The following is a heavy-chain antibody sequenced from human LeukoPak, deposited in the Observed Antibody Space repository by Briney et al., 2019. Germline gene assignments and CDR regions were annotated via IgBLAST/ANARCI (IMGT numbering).Heavy chain of an antibody. CDR1: GFTFVDYG. D-gene: IGHD3-3*01. V-gene: IGHV3-49*04. J-gene: IGHJ4*02. Sequence: GRSLRLSCTTSGFTFVDYGLSWVRQGPGKGLGWVGLIKSRAYGGTSEYAASVKGRFTISRDDSKNIAYLQKNSLKTEDTAVYYCTRDEVFWSGSIFDYWGQGTLVTVSS. CDR3: TRDEVFWSGSIFDY. CDR2: IKSRAYGGTS.